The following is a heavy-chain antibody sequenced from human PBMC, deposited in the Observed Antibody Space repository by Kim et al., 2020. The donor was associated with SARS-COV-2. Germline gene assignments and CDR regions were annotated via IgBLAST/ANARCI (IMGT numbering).Heavy chain of an antibody. CDR3: STDVYCSTSECYIY. Sequence: GGSLRLSCAASGFTFTDAWMNWVRQAPGKGLEWVGRIKRKDDGETLHSAAPGKGRFTVSRDDSKNMLYLQMNSLKTEDTAVYYCSTDVYCSTSECYIYWGQGTLVTVSS. CDR1: GFTFTDAW. V-gene: IGHV3-15*01. D-gene: IGHD2-2*01. CDR2: IKRKDDGETL. J-gene: IGHJ4*02.